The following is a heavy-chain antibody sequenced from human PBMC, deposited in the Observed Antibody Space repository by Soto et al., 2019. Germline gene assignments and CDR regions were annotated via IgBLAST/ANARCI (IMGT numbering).Heavy chain of an antibody. CDR1: GLTFSDHH. Sequence: EVQLVESGGGLVQPEGSLRLSCAASGLTFSDHHMDWVRQAPGRGLEWVGRIRNRANSYTTDYVASVKGRFTISRDDSKKLLYLQMNSLKTEDMAVYYCARRITGAPPADGGDWGQGTLVTVSS. D-gene: IGHD1-20*01. CDR3: ARRITGAPPADGGD. J-gene: IGHJ4*02. CDR2: IRNRANSYTT. V-gene: IGHV3-72*01.